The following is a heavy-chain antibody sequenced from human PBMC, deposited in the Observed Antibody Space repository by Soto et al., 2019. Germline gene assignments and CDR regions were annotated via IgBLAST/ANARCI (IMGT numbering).Heavy chain of an antibody. CDR3: ARGGYCSSTSCHSDYYGMDV. CDR2: IRNKANSYTT. V-gene: IGHV3-72*01. CDR1: GFTFSDHY. D-gene: IGHD2-2*01. J-gene: IGHJ6*02. Sequence: PVGSLRLSCAASGFTFSDHYMDWVRQAPGKGLEWVGRIRNKANSYTTEYAASVKGRFTISRDDSKNSLYLRMNSLKTEDTAVYYCARGGYCSSTSCHSDYYGMDVWGQGTTVTVSS.